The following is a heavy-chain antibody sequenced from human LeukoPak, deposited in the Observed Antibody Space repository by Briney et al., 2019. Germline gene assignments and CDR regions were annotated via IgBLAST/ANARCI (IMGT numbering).Heavy chain of an antibody. D-gene: IGHD3-22*01. Sequence: SETLSLTCAVYGGSFSGYYWSWIRQPPGKGLEWIGEINHSGSTNYNPSLKSRVTISVDTSKNQFSLKLSSVTAADTAVYYCARGNYYDSRSGPSYYYYGMDVWGQGTTVTVSS. J-gene: IGHJ6*02. CDR3: ARGNYYDSRSGPSYYYYGMDV. CDR2: INHSGST. CDR1: GGSFSGYY. V-gene: IGHV4-34*01.